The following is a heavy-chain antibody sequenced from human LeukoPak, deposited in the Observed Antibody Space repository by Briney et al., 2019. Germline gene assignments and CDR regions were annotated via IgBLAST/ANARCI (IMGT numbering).Heavy chain of an antibody. D-gene: IGHD6-13*01. CDR2: IYSGGST. Sequence: GGSLRLSCEVSGFTVSSNYMTWVRQAPGKGLEWVSIIYSGGSTYYADSVKGRFAISRDNSKNTLYLQMNSLRAEDTAVYYCARAPIAAAATGYFDYWGQGTLVTVSS. V-gene: IGHV3-66*01. J-gene: IGHJ4*02. CDR3: ARAPIAAAATGYFDY. CDR1: GFTVSSNY.